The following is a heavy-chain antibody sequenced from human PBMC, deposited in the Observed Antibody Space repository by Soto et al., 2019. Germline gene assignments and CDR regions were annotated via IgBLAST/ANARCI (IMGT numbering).Heavy chain of an antibody. V-gene: IGHV3-11*04. Sequence: RQAPGKGLEWVSYIFSRGTATYYADSVKGRFTISRDAATNSVFLQMDSLRAEDTALYYCVRAECPTCYGFQHWGQGTLVTVSS. CDR2: IFSRGTAT. D-gene: IGHD3-16*01. CDR3: VRAECPTCYGFQH. J-gene: IGHJ1*01.